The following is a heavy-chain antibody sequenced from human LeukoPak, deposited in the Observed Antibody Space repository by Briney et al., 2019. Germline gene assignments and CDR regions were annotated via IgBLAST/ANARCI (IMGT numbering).Heavy chain of an antibody. CDR3: AKGGIPFAFDI. D-gene: IGHD2-21*01. J-gene: IGHJ3*02. CDR1: GFTFSSYA. CDR2: ISGSGATT. Sequence: PGGSLRLSCAASGFTFSSYAMTWVRQAPGKGLEWVSAISGSGATTYSADSVKGRFTISRDNSKNTLYLQMNSLRAEDTAVYYCAKGGIPFAFDIWGQGTMVTVSS. V-gene: IGHV3-23*01.